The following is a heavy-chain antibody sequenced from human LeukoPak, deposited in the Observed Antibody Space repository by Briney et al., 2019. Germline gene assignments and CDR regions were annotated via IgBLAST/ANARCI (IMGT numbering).Heavy chain of an antibody. J-gene: IGHJ4*02. V-gene: IGHV1-46*01. Sequence: ASVKVSCKASGYTFTSYYMHWVRQVPGQGLEWMGIINPSGGSTSYAQKFQGRVTMTRDTSTSTVYMELSSLRSEDTAVYYCARGSDVLRYFDWLYYFDYWGQGTLVTVSS. CDR3: ARGSDVLRYFDWLYYFDY. CDR1: GYTFTSYY. CDR2: INPSGGST. D-gene: IGHD3-9*01.